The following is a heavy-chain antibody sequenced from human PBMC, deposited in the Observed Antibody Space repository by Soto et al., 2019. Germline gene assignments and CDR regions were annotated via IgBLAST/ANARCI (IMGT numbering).Heavy chain of an antibody. Sequence: GGSLRLSCAASGFTFSSYDMHWVRQATGKGLEWVSAIGTAGDPYYPGSVKGRFTISRENAKNSLYLQMNSLRAGDTAVYYCARGVGYCSSTSCPTYGMDVWGQGTTVTVSS. CDR2: IGTAGDP. CDR1: GFTFSSYD. J-gene: IGHJ6*02. CDR3: ARGVGYCSSTSCPTYGMDV. D-gene: IGHD2-2*01. V-gene: IGHV3-13*05.